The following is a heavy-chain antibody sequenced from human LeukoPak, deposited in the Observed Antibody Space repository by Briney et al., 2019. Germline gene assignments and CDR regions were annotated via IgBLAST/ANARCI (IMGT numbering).Heavy chain of an antibody. V-gene: IGHV4-39*01. CDR3: ARLPMAMGVFDY. CDR2: IYYSGST. Sequence: QASETLSLTCSVSGGSITNSLWYWGWLRQPPWKGLEWIGSIYYSGSTYHNPSLKSRVTISVDTSKNQFSLKLSSVTAADTAVYCCARLPMAMGVFDYWGQGTLVTVSS. J-gene: IGHJ4*02. CDR1: GGSITNSLWY. D-gene: IGHD3-10*01.